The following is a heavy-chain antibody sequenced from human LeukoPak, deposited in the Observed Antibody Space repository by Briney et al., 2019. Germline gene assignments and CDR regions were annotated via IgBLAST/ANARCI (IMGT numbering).Heavy chain of an antibody. Sequence: GGSLRLSCAASGFTFSGSAMHWVRQASGKGLEWVGRIRSKANSYATAYAASVKGRFTISRDDSKNTAYLQMNSLKTEDTAVYYCTPDNYDSSGYPFDYWGQGTLVTVSS. V-gene: IGHV3-73*01. CDR2: IRSKANSYAT. J-gene: IGHJ4*02. CDR1: GFTFSGSA. D-gene: IGHD3-22*01. CDR3: TPDNYDSSGYPFDY.